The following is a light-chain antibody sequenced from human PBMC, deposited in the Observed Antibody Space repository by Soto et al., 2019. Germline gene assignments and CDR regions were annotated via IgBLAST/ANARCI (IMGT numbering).Light chain of an antibody. CDR2: RTF. CDR1: QSIASSY. J-gene: IGKJ4*01. Sequence: EIVLTQSPGTLSLSPGERATLSCRASQSIASSYLAWYQQKPGQPPRLLLCRTFNRATGIPDRFSGSGSGTDFTLTISRLEPEDFAVYFCQQFSRPPLTFGGGTKVEI. V-gene: IGKV3-20*01. CDR3: QQFSRPPLT.